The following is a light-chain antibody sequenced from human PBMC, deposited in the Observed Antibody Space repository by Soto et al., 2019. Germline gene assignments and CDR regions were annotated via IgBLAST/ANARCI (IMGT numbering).Light chain of an antibody. CDR3: QQYNNWWT. CDR1: QSVSNH. CDR2: GAS. V-gene: IGKV3-15*01. J-gene: IGKJ1*01. Sequence: EIVMTQSPATLSVSPGERATLSCRASQSVSNHLAWYQKKPGQAPRLLIYGASTRATGIPARVSGSGSGTEFTLTISSLQSEDFAVYYCQQYNNWWTFGQGTKVEIK.